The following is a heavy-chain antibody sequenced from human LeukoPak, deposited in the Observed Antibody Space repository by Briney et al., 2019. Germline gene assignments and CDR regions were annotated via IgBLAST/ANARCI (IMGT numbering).Heavy chain of an antibody. Sequence: ASVKVSCKASGYTFTTYAINWVRQAPGQGLEWMGWIDTSTGKPTYAQGFTEQFVFSLDASVSTAYLQISSLKAEDTAVYYCARDNYGAEEGIGSSLVWLDPWGQGTRVTVSS. CDR2: IDTSTGKP. D-gene: IGHD4-11*01. J-gene: IGHJ5*02. V-gene: IGHV7-4-1*02. CDR3: ARDNYGAEEGIGSSLVWLDP. CDR1: GYTFTTYA.